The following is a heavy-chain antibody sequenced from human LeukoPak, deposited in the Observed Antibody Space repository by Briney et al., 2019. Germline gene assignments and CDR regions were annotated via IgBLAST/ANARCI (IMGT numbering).Heavy chain of an antibody. Sequence: SETLSLTCTVSGGSISSYYWSWIRQPPGKGLEWIGYIYYSGSTNYNPSLKSRVTISVDTSKNQFSLKLSSVTAADTAVYYCARDTYNRRWDYWGQGTLVTVSS. J-gene: IGHJ4*02. CDR3: ARDTYNRRWDY. V-gene: IGHV4-59*01. D-gene: IGHD5-24*01. CDR1: GGSISSYY. CDR2: IYYSGST.